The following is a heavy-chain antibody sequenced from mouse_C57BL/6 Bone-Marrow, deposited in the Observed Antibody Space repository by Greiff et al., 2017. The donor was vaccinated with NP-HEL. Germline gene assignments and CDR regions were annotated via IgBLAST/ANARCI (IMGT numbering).Heavy chain of an antibody. CDR1: GFSLTSYG. CDR2: IWGGGST. CDR3: AKHGGDGYYGSYWYFDV. Sequence: QVQLKQSGPGLVAPSQSLSITCTVSGFSLTSYGVDWVRQPPGKGLEWLGVIWGGGSTNYNSALMSRLSISKDNSKSQVFLKMNSLQTDDTAMYYCAKHGGDGYYGSYWYFDVWGTGTTVTVSS. V-gene: IGHV2-9*01. J-gene: IGHJ1*03. D-gene: IGHD1-1*01.